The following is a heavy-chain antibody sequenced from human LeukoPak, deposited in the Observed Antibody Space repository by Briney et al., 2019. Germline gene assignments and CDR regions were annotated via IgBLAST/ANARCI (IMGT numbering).Heavy chain of an antibody. D-gene: IGHD5-12*01. V-gene: IGHV3-11*06. CDR1: GFTFSDYY. CDR2: ISSSSSYT. J-gene: IGHJ4*02. CDR3: ARDSKLRADSGYDLADY. Sequence: PGGSLRLSCAASGFTFSDYYMSWIRQAPGQGLEWVSYISSSSSYTNYADSVKGRFTISRDNAKNSLYLQMNSLRAEDTAVYYCARDSKLRADSGYDLADYWGQGTLVTVSS.